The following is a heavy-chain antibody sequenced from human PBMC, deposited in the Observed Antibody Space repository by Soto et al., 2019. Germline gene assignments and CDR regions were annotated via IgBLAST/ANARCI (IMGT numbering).Heavy chain of an antibody. D-gene: IGHD3-16*01. CDR3: AKDLGGSAKRWYGMDV. Sequence: EVQLLESGGGLVQPGGSLRLSCAASGFTFNNYAMTWVRQAPGKGLEWVSSISGSGGSTYYADSVRGRFTVSRDNSNNTLHLQMSRLRVEDTAIYYFAKDLGGSAKRWYGMDVWGQGTTVTVFS. J-gene: IGHJ6*02. V-gene: IGHV3-23*01. CDR2: ISGSGGST. CDR1: GFTFNNYA.